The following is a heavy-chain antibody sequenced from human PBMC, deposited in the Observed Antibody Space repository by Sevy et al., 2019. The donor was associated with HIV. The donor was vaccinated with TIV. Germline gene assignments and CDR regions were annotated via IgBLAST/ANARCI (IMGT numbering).Heavy chain of an antibody. Sequence: ASVKVSCKASGYTFSDYYIYWVRQAPGQGLEWMGWINPNSGGTNYAQKFQGRVTMTRDTSISTVYMELTSLRSDDTAVYYCARPGYSSNWYGGAVYYWGQGTLVTVSS. V-gene: IGHV1-2*02. J-gene: IGHJ4*02. CDR1: GYTFSDYY. D-gene: IGHD6-13*01. CDR3: ARPGYSSNWYGGAVYY. CDR2: INPNSGGT.